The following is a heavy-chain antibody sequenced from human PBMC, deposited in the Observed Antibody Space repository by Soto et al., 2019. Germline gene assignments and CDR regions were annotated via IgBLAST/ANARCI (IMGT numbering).Heavy chain of an antibody. CDR1: VGSLITGRYY. Sequence: PRETLSLTCTVSVGSLITGRYYGTGIRHPQGKGLVWIGNLYYSGSNKYNTSLKSRVTISVDTSKNKFSLNLSSVTAADTGVYYCARDRDPTVAPRAPRRNPYYYYGMDVWGQGTTVTVSS. D-gene: IGHD4-17*01. J-gene: IGHJ6*02. CDR2: LYYSGSN. CDR3: ARDRDPTVAPRAPRRNPYYYYGMDV. V-gene: IGHV4-61*01.